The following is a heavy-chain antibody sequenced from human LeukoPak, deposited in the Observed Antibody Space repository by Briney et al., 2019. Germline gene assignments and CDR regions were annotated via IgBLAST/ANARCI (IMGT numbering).Heavy chain of an antibody. CDR3: ARDTSYGNHDY. Sequence: SETLSLTCTVSGYSIGSGNYWGWTRQPPGKGLEWIGSIYHNGDTYYNPSLKSRVTISVDTSKNQFSLKVSSVTAADTAVYYCARDTSYGNHDYWGQGTLVTVSS. V-gene: IGHV4-38-2*02. J-gene: IGHJ4*02. CDR1: GYSIGSGNY. CDR2: IYHNGDT. D-gene: IGHD5-18*01.